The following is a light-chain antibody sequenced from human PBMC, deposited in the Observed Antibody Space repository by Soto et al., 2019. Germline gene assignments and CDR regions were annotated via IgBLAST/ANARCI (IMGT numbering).Light chain of an antibody. CDR3: QQYGSSIT. V-gene: IGKV3-20*01. CDR2: DAS. CDR1: QSISSCF. Sequence: EIVLTQSPGILSLSPGERASLSCGASQSISSCFPAWYQQKPGQAPRLLISDASKRATGIPARFSGSGSGTDFTLTISRLEPEDFAVYYWQQYGSSITFGQGTRLEIK. J-gene: IGKJ5*01.